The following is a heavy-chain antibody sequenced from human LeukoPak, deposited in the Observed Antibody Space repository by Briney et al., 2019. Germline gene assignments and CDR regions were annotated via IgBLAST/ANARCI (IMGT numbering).Heavy chain of an antibody. CDR3: ARHRYYFDF. V-gene: IGHV3-48*03. D-gene: IGHD2-15*01. J-gene: IGHJ4*02. Sequence: GGSLRLSCADSGVTFSKYEMNWVRQAPGKGLQWISYISSSGGTIYYADAVKGRFTIYRDNAKNSPFLQMNSLRVEDTAFYYCARHRYYFDFWGQGTLVTVSP. CDR1: GVTFSKYE. CDR2: ISSSGGTI.